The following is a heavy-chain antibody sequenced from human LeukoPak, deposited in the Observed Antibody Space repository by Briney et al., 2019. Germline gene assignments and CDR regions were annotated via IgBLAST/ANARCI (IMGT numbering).Heavy chain of an antibody. CDR3: ARDGRPAYYGSGSYPSWFDP. D-gene: IGHD3-10*01. CDR2: IVVGSGNT. J-gene: IGHJ5*02. Sequence: SVKVSCKASGFTFTSSAVQWVRRARGQRLEWIGWIVVGSGNTNYAQKFQERVTITRDMSTSTAYMELSSLRSEDTAVYYCARDGRPAYYGSGSYPSWFDPWGQGTLVTVSS. CDR1: GFTFTSSA. V-gene: IGHV1-58*01.